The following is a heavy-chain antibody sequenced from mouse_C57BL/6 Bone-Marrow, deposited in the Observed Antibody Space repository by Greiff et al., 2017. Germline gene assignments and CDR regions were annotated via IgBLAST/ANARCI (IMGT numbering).Heavy chain of an antibody. CDR2: IRSKSSNYAT. CDR3: VRAGCDGGDYAMDY. Sequence: EVQLVESGGGLVQPKGSLKLSCAASGFTFNTYAMHWVRQAPGKGLEWVARIRSKSSNYATYYADSVKDRFTISRDDSQSMLYLQMNNLKTEDAAMYYCVRAGCDGGDYAMDYWGQGTSVTVSS. J-gene: IGHJ4*01. V-gene: IGHV10-3*01. D-gene: IGHD3-3*01. CDR1: GFTFNTYA.